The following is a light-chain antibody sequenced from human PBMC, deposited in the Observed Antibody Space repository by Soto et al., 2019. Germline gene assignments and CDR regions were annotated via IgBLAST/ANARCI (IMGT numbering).Light chain of an antibody. Sequence: DIQLTQSPSFLSASVGDRVTITCRASQGISSSLAWYQQKPGRAPKLLIYAASTLQSGDPSRFSGSGSGKEFTLTINSLQPEDFATYYCQQLNGYPPTFGPGTKVDIK. CDR2: AAS. CDR3: QQLNGYPPT. J-gene: IGKJ3*01. CDR1: QGISSS. V-gene: IGKV1-9*01.